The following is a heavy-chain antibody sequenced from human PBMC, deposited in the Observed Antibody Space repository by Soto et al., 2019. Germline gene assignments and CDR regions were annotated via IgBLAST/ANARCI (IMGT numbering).Heavy chain of an antibody. CDR3: ARGQRQWAYNWNYGLDY. J-gene: IGHJ4*02. Sequence: PSETLSLTCAVYGGSFSGYYWSWIRQPPGKGLEWIGEINHSGSTNYNPSLKSRVTISVDTSKNQFSLKLSSVTAADTAVYYCARGQRQWAYNWNYGLDYWGQGTLVTVSS. V-gene: IGHV4-34*01. CDR2: INHSGST. D-gene: IGHD1-7*01. CDR1: GGSFSGYY.